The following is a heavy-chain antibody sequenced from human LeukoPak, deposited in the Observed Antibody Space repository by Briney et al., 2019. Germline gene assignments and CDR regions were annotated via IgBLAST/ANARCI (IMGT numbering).Heavy chain of an antibody. CDR2: INGRGDGP. CDR1: GFSFSSFA. V-gene: IGHV3-23*01. CDR3: AKDVYHYYAMDV. J-gene: IGHJ6*02. Sequence: GGSLRLSCAASGFSFSSFAMTWVRQSPGKGLEWVSSINGRGDGPFYADSVKGRFTISRDNSKNTVDLQMNSLKPEDTALYYCAKDVYHYYAMDVWGQGTTVTVSS.